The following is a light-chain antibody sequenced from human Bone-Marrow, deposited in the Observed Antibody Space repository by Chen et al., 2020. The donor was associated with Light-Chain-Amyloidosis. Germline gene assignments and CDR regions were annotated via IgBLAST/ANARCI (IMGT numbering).Light chain of an antibody. J-gene: IGKJ2*01. CDR3: QQYFSTPRT. Sequence: DIVMTQSPDSLAVSLGERATINCKSSQSVLTSSKNKNYLAWYQQKPGQPPKLLIYWASTRESGVPDRFSGSGSGTVFTLTISSLQAEDVAVYYCQQYFSTPRTFGQGTKLEIK. V-gene: IGKV4-1*01. CDR1: QSVLTSSKNKNY. CDR2: WAS.